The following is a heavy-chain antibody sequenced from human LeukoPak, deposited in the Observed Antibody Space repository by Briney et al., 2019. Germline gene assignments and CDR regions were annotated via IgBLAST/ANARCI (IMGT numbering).Heavy chain of an antibody. J-gene: IGHJ5*02. CDR2: IGADVGTT. CDR1: GFSFSNFA. CDR3: AKDVYGDYGGLVS. V-gene: IGHV3-23*01. Sequence: GGSLRLSCAASGFSFSNFAMTWVRQAPRRGLEWVSTIGADVGTTNYADSVKGRFTISRDNSQNTVYLQMNSLRAEDTAVYYCAKDVYGDYGGLVSWGQGTLVTVSS. D-gene: IGHD4-17*01.